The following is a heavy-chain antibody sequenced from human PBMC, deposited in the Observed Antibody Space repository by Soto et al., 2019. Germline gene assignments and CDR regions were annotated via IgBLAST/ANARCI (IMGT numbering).Heavy chain of an antibody. Sequence: QVQLQESGPGLVKPSETLSLTCTVSGGSISSYYWSWIRQPPGKGLEWIGYIYYSGRTNYDPSLTSRVTISIATSQHQFFRELSAVSAADTAVYYCARVWYSSRWYTYWFHPWGQGTLVTVSS. CDR1: GGSISSYY. J-gene: IGHJ5*02. D-gene: IGHD6-13*01. CDR2: IYYSGRT. V-gene: IGHV4-59*01. CDR3: ARVWYSSRWYTYWFHP.